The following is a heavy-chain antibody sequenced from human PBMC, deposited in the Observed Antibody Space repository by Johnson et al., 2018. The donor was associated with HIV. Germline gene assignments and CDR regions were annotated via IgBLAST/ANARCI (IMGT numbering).Heavy chain of an antibody. V-gene: IGHV3-66*01. CDR1: GFTFSDYY. D-gene: IGHD3-10*01. Sequence: MQLVESGGGLVKPGGSLRLSCAASGFTFSDYYMSWVRQAPGKGLEWVSSIYVGGNTYSADSVKGRFTISRDNSGNTLYLQMNSLKTEDTAVYYCTTVTGRHYGSGGGDAFEMWGQGTMVTVSS. J-gene: IGHJ3*02. CDR2: IYVGGNT. CDR3: TTVTGRHYGSGGGDAFEM.